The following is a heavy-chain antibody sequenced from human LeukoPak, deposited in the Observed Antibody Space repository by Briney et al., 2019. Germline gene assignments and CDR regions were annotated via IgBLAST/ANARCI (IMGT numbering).Heavy chain of an antibody. CDR1: GFTFSNYW. CDR3: ARGYRSSSDY. J-gene: IGHJ4*02. V-gene: IGHV3-74*01. CDR2: INSDGSST. Sequence: GGSLRLSCAASGFTFSNYWMPWVRQAPGKGLVWVSRINSDGSSTTYADSVKGRFTISRDNAKNTLYLQMNSLRAENTAVYFCARGYRSSSDYWGQGTPVAVSS. D-gene: IGHD1-14*01.